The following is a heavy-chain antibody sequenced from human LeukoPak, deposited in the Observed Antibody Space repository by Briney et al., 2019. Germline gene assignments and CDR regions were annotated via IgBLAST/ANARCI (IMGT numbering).Heavy chain of an antibody. D-gene: IGHD6-19*01. CDR2: IYSGDST. V-gene: IGHV3-66*01. J-gene: IGHJ4*02. Sequence: GGSLRLSCAASGFTVSTNYMSWVRQAPGKGLEWVSVIYSGDSTYYADSVKGRFTISRDISKNTLYLQMNSLRAEDTAVYYCAVVDSSGWYCHDYRGQGTLVTVSS. CDR1: GFTVSTNY. CDR3: AVVDSSGWYCHDY.